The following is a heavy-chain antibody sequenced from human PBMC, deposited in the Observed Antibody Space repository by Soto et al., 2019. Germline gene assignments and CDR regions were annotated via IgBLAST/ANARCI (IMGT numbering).Heavy chain of an antibody. V-gene: IGHV3-30-3*01. CDR2: ILDDGNNK. D-gene: IGHD3-10*01. CDR1: GFTFSNHI. J-gene: IGHJ4*02. Sequence: QVQRVESGGGVVQPGRSLRLSCAASGFTFSNHIMHWVRQAPGKGLEWVAVILDDGNNKYYADSVKGRFTISRDNSKNTLYLQMNSLRTEDTAVYYCARDDEGGSYCDLGHWGQGALVTVSS. CDR3: ARDDEGGSYCDLGH.